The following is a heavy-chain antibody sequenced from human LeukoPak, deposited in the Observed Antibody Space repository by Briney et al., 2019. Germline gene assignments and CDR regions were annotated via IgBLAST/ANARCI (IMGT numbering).Heavy chain of an antibody. CDR3: ACERDGHHYGHY. CDR2: SRNRANSYTT. V-gene: IGHV3-72*01. J-gene: IGHJ4*02. D-gene: IGHD5-24*01. Sequence: GGSLRLSCAASGFTFSDHYMDWVRQAPGKGLEWVGRSRNRANSYTTEYAASVKGRFTISRDDSKNSLYLQMDSLKTEETAVYYCACERDGHHYGHYWGQGTLVTVSS. CDR1: GFTFSDHY.